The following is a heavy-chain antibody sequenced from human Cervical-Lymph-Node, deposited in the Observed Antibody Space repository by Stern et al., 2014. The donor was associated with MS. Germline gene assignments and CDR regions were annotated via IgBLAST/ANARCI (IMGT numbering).Heavy chain of an antibody. CDR1: GFTFRNHA. J-gene: IGHJ4*02. Sequence: EDQLVESGGGLVQPGGSLRLSCAASGFTFRNHAMSWVRQAPGKGLEWVSTVSGSGGRTYYADSVQGRFTISRDNSKNTQYLQMNSLRAEDTALYYCAKGVYYSGNPTFDFWGQGILVTVSS. CDR3: AKGVYYSGNPTFDF. D-gene: IGHD4-23*01. V-gene: IGHV3-23*04. CDR2: VSGSGGRT.